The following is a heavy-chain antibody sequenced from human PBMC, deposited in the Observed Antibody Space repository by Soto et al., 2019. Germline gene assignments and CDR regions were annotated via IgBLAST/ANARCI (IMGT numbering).Heavy chain of an antibody. V-gene: IGHV1-69*13. D-gene: IGHD6-13*01. J-gene: IGHJ6*02. CDR1: GGTFSSYA. Sequence: SVKVSCKASGGTFSSYAISWVRQAPGQGXEWMGGIIPIFGTANYAQKFQGRVTITADESTSTAYMELSSLRSEDTAVYYCARDQRNAAAAGGGGQYYYYYGMDVWGQGTTVTVSS. CDR3: ARDQRNAAAAGGGGQYYYYYGMDV. CDR2: IIPIFGTA.